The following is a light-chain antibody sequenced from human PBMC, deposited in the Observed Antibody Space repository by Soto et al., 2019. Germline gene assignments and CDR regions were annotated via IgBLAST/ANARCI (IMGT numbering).Light chain of an antibody. V-gene: IGKV4-1*01. CDR2: WAS. CDR3: QQYYSHPRT. Sequence: DIVMTQSPDSLAVSLGERATINCKSSQSLFYSSNNKDYLGWYQQKPGQHPKLLIYWASTRQSGVPDRFSGSGSGTDFTLTISSLQAEDVAVYYCQQYYSHPRTFGQGTKVDIK. J-gene: IGKJ1*01. CDR1: QSLFYSSNNKDY.